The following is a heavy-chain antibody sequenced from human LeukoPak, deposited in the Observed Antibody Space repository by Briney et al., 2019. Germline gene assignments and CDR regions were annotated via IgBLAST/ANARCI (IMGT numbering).Heavy chain of an antibody. Sequence: GGSLRLSCAASGFTFSSYSMNWVRQAPGKGLEWVSSISSSSSYIYYADSVKGRLTISRDNAKNSLYLQMNSLRAEDTAVYYCARDSLNKDDYWGQGTLVTVSS. CDR3: ARDSLNKDDY. CDR1: GFTFSSYS. V-gene: IGHV3-21*01. CDR2: ISSSSSYI. D-gene: IGHD1/OR15-1a*01. J-gene: IGHJ4*02.